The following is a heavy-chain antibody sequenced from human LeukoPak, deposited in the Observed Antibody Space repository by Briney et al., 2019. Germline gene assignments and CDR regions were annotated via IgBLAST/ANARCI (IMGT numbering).Heavy chain of an antibody. Sequence: GGSLRLSCAASGFTFSSYEMNWVRQAPGKGLEWVSYISSSGSTIYYADSVKGRFTISRDNAKNSLYLQMNSLRAEDTAVYSCARDRHRYNYDSSGYPPYWGQGTLVTVSS. CDR2: ISSSGSTI. D-gene: IGHD3-22*01. CDR3: ARDRHRYNYDSSGYPPY. V-gene: IGHV3-48*03. J-gene: IGHJ4*02. CDR1: GFTFSSYE.